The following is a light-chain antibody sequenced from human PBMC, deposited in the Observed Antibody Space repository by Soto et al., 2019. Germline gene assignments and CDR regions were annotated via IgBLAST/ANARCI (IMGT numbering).Light chain of an antibody. V-gene: IGLV2-14*01. J-gene: IGLJ1*01. CDR1: SSDVGGYDY. Sequence: QSALTQPASVSGSPGQSIAISCTGTSSDVGGYDYASWYQQHPGKAPKLMIYDLSNRPSGVSNRFSGSKSDNTASLTISGLQAEDEADYYCSSYTSSSTYVFGTGTKVTVL. CDR2: DLS. CDR3: SSYTSSSTYV.